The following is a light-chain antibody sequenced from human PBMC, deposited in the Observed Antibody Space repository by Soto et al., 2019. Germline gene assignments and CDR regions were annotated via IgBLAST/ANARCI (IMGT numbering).Light chain of an antibody. CDR3: QQYGSSPPWT. Sequence: EIVLTQSPGTLSLCPGERATLSCRASQSVSSSYLAWYQQKPGQAPRLLIYGASSRATGIPDRFSGSGSGTDFTLTISRLEPEDFAVYYCQQYGSSPPWTFGQGTKVDNK. V-gene: IGKV3-20*01. J-gene: IGKJ1*01. CDR2: GAS. CDR1: QSVSSSY.